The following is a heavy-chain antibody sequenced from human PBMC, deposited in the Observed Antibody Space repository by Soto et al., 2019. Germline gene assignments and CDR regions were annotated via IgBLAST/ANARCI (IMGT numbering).Heavy chain of an antibody. J-gene: IGHJ4*02. CDR2: INHSGST. CDR3: AMPYYDFLSGYSRLPIN. Sequence: ETLSLTCAVYGGSFSGYYWSWIRQPPGKGLEWIGEINHSGSTNYNPSLRSRVTISVDTSKNQFSLKLSSVTAADTAVYYCAMPYYDFLSGYSRLPINWGQGTLVTVSS. V-gene: IGHV4-34*01. D-gene: IGHD3-3*01. CDR1: GGSFSGYY.